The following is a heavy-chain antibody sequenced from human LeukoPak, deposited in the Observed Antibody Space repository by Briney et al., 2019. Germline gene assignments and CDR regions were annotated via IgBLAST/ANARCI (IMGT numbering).Heavy chain of an antibody. CDR3: ARIVPGTLFDY. Sequence: GGSLRLSCAASGFTFSNYAMSWVRQAPGKGLEWVSVIYSGGSTYYADSVKGRFTISRDNSKNTLYLQMNSLRAEDTAVYYCARIVPGTLFDYWGQGTLVTVSS. CDR1: GFTFSNYA. J-gene: IGHJ4*02. V-gene: IGHV3-53*01. CDR2: IYSGGST. D-gene: IGHD6-6*01.